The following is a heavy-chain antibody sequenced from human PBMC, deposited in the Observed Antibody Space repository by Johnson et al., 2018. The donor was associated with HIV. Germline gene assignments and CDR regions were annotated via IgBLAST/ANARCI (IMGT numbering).Heavy chain of an antibody. CDR1: GFTVSTNY. Sequence: QVQLVESGGGLVQPGGSLRLSCAASGFTVSTNYMSWVRQAPGKGLEWVSYICSSGSTIYYADSVKGRFTISRDNAKNSLYLQMNSLRAEDTAVYYCARDTRQWDAFDIWGQGTMVTVSS. CDR3: ARDTRQWDAFDI. CDR2: ICSSGSTI. J-gene: IGHJ3*02. V-gene: IGHV3-11*01. D-gene: IGHD6-19*01.